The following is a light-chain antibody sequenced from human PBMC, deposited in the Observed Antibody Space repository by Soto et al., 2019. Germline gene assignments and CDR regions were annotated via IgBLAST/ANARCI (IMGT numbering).Light chain of an antibody. CDR2: QDS. J-gene: IGLJ2*01. V-gene: IGLV3-1*01. CDR1: KLGDKY. CDR3: QAWDSSTDHGQKV. Sequence: SYELTQPPSVSVSPGQTASITCSGDKLGDKYACWYQQKPGQSPVLVIYQDSKRPSGIPERFSGSNSGNTATLTIRGTQAMDEADYYCQAWDSSTDHGQKVFGGGTKLTVL.